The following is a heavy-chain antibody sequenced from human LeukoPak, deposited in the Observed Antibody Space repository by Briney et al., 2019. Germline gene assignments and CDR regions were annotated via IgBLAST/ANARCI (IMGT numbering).Heavy chain of an antibody. J-gene: IGHJ4*02. CDR1: GFIFTNYF. Sequence: GGSLRLSCAASGFIFTNYFMSWVRQAPGKGLEWVASIKHDGSEKYYVDSVRGRFTISRDNTMNPLYLQMSSLRAEDTAVYYCATDRGWRTSGYYLYYFEYWGQGTLVTVSS. CDR2: IKHDGSEK. V-gene: IGHV3-7*01. D-gene: IGHD3-3*01. CDR3: ATDRGWRTSGYYLYYFEY.